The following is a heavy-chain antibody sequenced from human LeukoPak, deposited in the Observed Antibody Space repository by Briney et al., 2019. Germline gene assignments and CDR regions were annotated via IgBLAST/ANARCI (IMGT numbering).Heavy chain of an antibody. D-gene: IGHD3-3*01. V-gene: IGHV1-2*02. CDR1: GYTFTGYY. CDR3: ARGSLDNYDFWSGYYTGWFDP. Sequence: RASVKVSCKASGYTFTGYYMHWVRQAPGQGLEWMGWINPNSGGTNYAQKFQGRFTMTRDTSISTAYMELSRLRSDDTAVYYCARGSLDNYDFWSGYYTGWFDPWGQGTLVTVSS. CDR2: INPNSGGT. J-gene: IGHJ5*02.